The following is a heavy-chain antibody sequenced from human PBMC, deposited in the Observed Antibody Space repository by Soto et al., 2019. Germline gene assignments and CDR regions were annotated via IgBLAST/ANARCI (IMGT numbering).Heavy chain of an antibody. CDR1: GGTFSSYA. Sequence: QVQLVQSGAEVKTPGSSVKVSCKASGGTFSSYAISWGRQAPGQGLEGMVGIIPIFGTANYAQKFQGRVTITADKSTRTDYMELSRLRSEDTAVYYCAREGAHGYSDYLGQGTLVTVSA. CDR2: IIPIFGTA. V-gene: IGHV1-69*06. D-gene: IGHD3-16*01. J-gene: IGHJ4*02. CDR3: AREGAHGYSDY.